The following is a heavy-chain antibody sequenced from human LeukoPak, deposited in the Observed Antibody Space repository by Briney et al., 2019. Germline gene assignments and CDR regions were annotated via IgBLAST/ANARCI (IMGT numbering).Heavy chain of an antibody. CDR3: ARDPFAVAGKDEYFQH. V-gene: IGHV3-30-3*01. CDR2: ISYDGSNK. CDR1: GFTFSSYA. D-gene: IGHD6-19*01. J-gene: IGHJ1*01. Sequence: GGSLRLSCAASGFTFSSYAMHWVRQAPGKGLEWVAVISYDGSNKYYADSVKGRFTISGDNSKNTLYLQMNSLRAEDTAVYYCARDPFAVAGKDEYFQHWGQGTLVTVSS.